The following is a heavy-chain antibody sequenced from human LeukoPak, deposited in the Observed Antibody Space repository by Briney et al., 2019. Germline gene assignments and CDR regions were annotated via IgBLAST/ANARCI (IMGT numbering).Heavy chain of an antibody. J-gene: IGHJ3*02. D-gene: IGHD2-15*01. CDR3: ARDRVVGLGIDNAFDI. V-gene: IGHV1-69*13. Sequence: ASVKVSCKASGGSFSTYAISWVRQAPGQGLEWMGGIIPVFGTANYAQKFQGRVTITADESTSTAYMELSSLRSEDTAVFYCARDRVVGLGIDNAFDIWGHGTMVTVSS. CDR1: GGSFSTYA. CDR2: IIPVFGTA.